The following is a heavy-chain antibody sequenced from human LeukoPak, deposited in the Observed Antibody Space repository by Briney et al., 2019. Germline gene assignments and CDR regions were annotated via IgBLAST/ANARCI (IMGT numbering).Heavy chain of an antibody. D-gene: IGHD3-22*01. Sequence: GGSLRLSCAASGFTFSSYGMHWVRQAPGKGLEWVAFIRYDGSNKYYADSVKGRFTISRDNSKNTLYLQMNSLRAEDTAVYYCAKCHHLADSSGYYDEYYYYMDIWGKGTTVTVSS. J-gene: IGHJ6*03. CDR2: IRYDGSNK. CDR1: GFTFSSYG. CDR3: AKCHHLADSSGYYDEYYYYMDI. V-gene: IGHV3-30*02.